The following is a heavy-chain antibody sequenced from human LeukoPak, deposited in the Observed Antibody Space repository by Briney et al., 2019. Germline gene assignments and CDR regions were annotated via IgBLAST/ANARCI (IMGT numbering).Heavy chain of an antibody. D-gene: IGHD5-12*01. CDR2: INAGNGNT. V-gene: IGHV1-3*01. CDR1: GYTFTIYA. J-gene: IGHJ5*02. Sequence: GASVKVSCKASGYTFTIYAMHWVRQAPGQRLEWMGWINAGNGNTKYSQKFQGRVTITRDTSASTAYMDLSSLRSEDTAVYYCARVRGIVATTNNWFDPWGQGTLVTVSS. CDR3: ARVRGIVATTNNWFDP.